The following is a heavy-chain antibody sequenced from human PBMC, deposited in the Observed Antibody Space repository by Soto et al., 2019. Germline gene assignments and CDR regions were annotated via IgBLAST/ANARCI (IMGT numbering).Heavy chain of an antibody. CDR2: INHSGST. D-gene: IGHD6-6*01. J-gene: IGHJ6*02. Sequence: SETLSLTCAVYGGSFSGYYWSWIRQPPGKGLEWIGEINHSGSTNYNPSLKSRVTISVDTSKNQFSLKLSSVTAADTAVYYCARFVTSIAARENYYGMDVWGQGTTVTVSS. V-gene: IGHV4-34*01. CDR1: GGSFSGYY. CDR3: ARFVTSIAARENYYGMDV.